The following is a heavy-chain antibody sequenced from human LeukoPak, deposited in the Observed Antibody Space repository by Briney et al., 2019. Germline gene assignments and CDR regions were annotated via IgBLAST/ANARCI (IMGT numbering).Heavy chain of an antibody. Sequence: SETLSLTCNVYGYSIRSDYYWGWVRQPPGKGLEWIGSIYHSGTTYYNPSLKSRVTISVDTSKNQFSLKLSSVTAADTAVYYCARDIWGLPPDYWGQGTLVTVSS. CDR2: IYHSGTT. V-gene: IGHV4-38-2*02. CDR3: ARDIWGLPPDY. D-gene: IGHD7-27*01. CDR1: GYSIRSDYY. J-gene: IGHJ4*02.